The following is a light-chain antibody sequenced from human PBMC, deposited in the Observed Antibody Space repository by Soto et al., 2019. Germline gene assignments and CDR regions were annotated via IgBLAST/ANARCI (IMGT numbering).Light chain of an antibody. CDR1: QSVSSSY. Sequence: EIVLTQSPGTLSLSPGERATLSCRASQSVSSSYLAWYQQKPGQAPRLLIYGASSRATGIPDRFSGSGSGTDFTLTISRLEPEDCAVYSCQQYGSSSPTFGQGTKLEIK. V-gene: IGKV3-20*01. CDR2: GAS. J-gene: IGKJ2*01. CDR3: QQYGSSSPT.